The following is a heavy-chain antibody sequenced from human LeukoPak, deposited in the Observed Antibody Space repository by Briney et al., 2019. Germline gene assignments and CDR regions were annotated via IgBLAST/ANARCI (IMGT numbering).Heavy chain of an antibody. Sequence: GGSLRLSCAASGFTFSSYSMIWVRQAPGKGLEWVSSISSSSSYIYYADSVKGRFTISRDNAKNSLYLQMNSLRAEDTAVYYCVRYCSSTSCPLDYWGQGTLVTVSS. CDR3: VRYCSSTSCPLDY. CDR1: GFTFSSYS. J-gene: IGHJ4*02. CDR2: ISSSSSYI. V-gene: IGHV3-21*01. D-gene: IGHD2-2*01.